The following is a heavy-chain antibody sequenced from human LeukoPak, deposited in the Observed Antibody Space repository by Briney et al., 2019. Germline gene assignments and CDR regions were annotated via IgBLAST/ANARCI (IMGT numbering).Heavy chain of an antibody. J-gene: IGHJ6*02. CDR1: GFTFSDYY. Sequence: GGSLRLSCATSGFTFSDYYMSWIRQAPGKGLEWVSYISSSGSTIYYADSVKGRFTISRDNAKNSLYLQMNSLRAEDTAVYYCARRYYYGSGRNGMDVWGQGTTVTVSS. V-gene: IGHV3-11*01. CDR3: ARRYYYGSGRNGMDV. D-gene: IGHD3-10*01. CDR2: ISSSGSTI.